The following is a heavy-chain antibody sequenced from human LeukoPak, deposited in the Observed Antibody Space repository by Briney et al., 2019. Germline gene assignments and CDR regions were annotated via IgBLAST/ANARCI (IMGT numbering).Heavy chain of an antibody. CDR2: IYYSGST. V-gene: IGHV4-39*01. D-gene: IGHD6-13*01. J-gene: IGHJ4*02. CDR3: ASARTSSRSWFTFDY. Sequence: SETLSLTCTVSGGSISSSSYYWGWIRQPPGKGLEWIGSIYYSGSTYYNPSLKSRVTISVATSKNQLSLKLSSVTAADTAVYYCASARTSSRSWFTFDYWGQGILVTVSS. CDR1: GGSISSSSYY.